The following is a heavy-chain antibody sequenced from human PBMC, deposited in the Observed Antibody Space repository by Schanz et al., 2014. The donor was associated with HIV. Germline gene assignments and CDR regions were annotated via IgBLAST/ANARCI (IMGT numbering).Heavy chain of an antibody. CDR1: GFNFNSYG. CDR2: TSYDGRNK. V-gene: IGHV3-30*18. Sequence: QVQLVESGGGVVQPGRSLRLSCVASGFNFNSYGMHWVRQAPGKGLEWVAVTSYDGRNKKYADSVKGRFTISRDNSKNTLYLQMKSLRPEDTAVYYCAKDRNYYDSRYRGKGNYYYYYGMDVWGQGTTVTVSS. D-gene: IGHD3-22*01. CDR3: AKDRNYYDSRYRGKGNYYYYYGMDV. J-gene: IGHJ6*02.